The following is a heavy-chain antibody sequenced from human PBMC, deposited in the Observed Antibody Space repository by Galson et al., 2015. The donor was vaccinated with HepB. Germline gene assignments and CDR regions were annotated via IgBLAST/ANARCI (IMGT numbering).Heavy chain of an antibody. CDR3: ARDLGALEGFWSGYYSPYYYYYYMDV. D-gene: IGHD3-3*01. J-gene: IGHJ6*03. Sequence: SVKVSCKASGYTFTSYGISWVRQAPGQGLEWMGWISAYNGNTNYAQKLQGRVTMTTDTSTSTAYMELRSLRSDDTAVYYCARDLGALEGFWSGYYSPYYYYYYMDVWGKGTTVTVSS. V-gene: IGHV1-18*01. CDR2: ISAYNGNT. CDR1: GYTFTSYG.